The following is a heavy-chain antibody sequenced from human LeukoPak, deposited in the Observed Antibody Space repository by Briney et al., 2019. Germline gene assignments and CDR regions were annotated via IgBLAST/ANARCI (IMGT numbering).Heavy chain of an antibody. D-gene: IGHD5-18*01. CDR3: ARIPNTAMVN. CDR2: IYHSGST. J-gene: IGHJ4*02. CDR1: GGSISSSNW. Sequence: SETLSLTCAVSGGSISSSNWWSWVRQPPGKGLEWIGEIYHSGSTNYNPSLKSRVTLSVDKSKNQFSLKLSSVTAADTAVYHCARIPNTAMVNWGQGTLVTVSS. V-gene: IGHV4-4*02.